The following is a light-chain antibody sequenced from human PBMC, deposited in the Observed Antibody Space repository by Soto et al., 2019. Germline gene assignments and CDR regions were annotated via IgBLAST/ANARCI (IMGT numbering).Light chain of an antibody. V-gene: IGKV3-20*01. CDR2: GAS. CDR1: HSVSSSY. Sequence: EIVLTQSPGTLSLYPGERATLSCRASHSVSSSYLAWYQQKPGQAPRLLIYGASSRATGIPDRFSGSGSGTDFTLTISSLEPEDFAVYYCQQYGSSPLTFGGGTKVDIK. CDR3: QQYGSSPLT. J-gene: IGKJ4*01.